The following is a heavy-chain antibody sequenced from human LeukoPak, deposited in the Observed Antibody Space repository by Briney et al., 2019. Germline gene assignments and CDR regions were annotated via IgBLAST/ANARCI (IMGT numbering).Heavy chain of an antibody. V-gene: IGHV4-39*01. CDR3: ARHRGYSYGSAPEIDC. J-gene: IGHJ4*02. CDR1: GGSISSKSYY. Sequence: SETLSLTCTVSGGSISSKSYYWAWIRQPPGKGLEWIGINSGSTNYNPSLKSRVTISVDTSKNQFSLKLTSVTAADTAVYYCARHRGYSYGSAPEIDCWGQGTLVTVSS. D-gene: IGHD5-18*01. CDR2: NSGST.